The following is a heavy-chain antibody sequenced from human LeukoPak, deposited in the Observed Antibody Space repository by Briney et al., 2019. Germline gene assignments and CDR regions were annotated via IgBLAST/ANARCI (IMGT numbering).Heavy chain of an antibody. CDR1: GDSVSSKSAA. V-gene: IGHV6-1*01. D-gene: IGHD2-15*01. Sequence: SQTLSLTCAISGDSVSSKSAAWNWIRQSPSRGLEWVGRTYYRSKWSNDYAASVKGRITVNPDTSKNQFSLQLSSVTPEDTAVYYWARSRAATFDYWGQGTLVTVSS. CDR3: ARSRAATFDY. J-gene: IGHJ4*02. CDR2: TYYRSKWSN.